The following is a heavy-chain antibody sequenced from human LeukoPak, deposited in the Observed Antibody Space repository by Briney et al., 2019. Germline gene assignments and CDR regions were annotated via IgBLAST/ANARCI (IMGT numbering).Heavy chain of an antibody. D-gene: IGHD5-24*01. Sequence: GGSLRLSCAAYGFTFSSYSMNWVRQAPGKGLEWVSSIISSSSCIYYADSVKGRFTISRDNAKNSLYLQMNSLRAEDTAVYYCARDLILVGYKYSKYWGQGTLVTVSS. CDR3: ARDLILVGYKYSKY. CDR2: IISSSSCI. J-gene: IGHJ4*02. V-gene: IGHV3-21*01. CDR1: GFTFSSYS.